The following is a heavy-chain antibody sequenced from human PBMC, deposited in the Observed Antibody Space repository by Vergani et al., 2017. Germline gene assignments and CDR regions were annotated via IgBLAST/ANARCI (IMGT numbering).Heavy chain of an antibody. CDR2: ISYDGSNK. Sequence: QVQLVESGGGVVQPGRSLRLSCAASGFTFSSYGMHWVRQAPGKGLEWVAVISYDGSNKYYADSVKGRFTISRDNSKNTLYLQMNSLRAEDTAVYYCAKDVTGDQLRPWYYYYGMDVWGQGTTVTVSS. V-gene: IGHV3-30*18. CDR1: GFTFSSYG. CDR3: AKDVTGDQLRPWYYYYGMDV. J-gene: IGHJ6*02. D-gene: IGHD2-2*01.